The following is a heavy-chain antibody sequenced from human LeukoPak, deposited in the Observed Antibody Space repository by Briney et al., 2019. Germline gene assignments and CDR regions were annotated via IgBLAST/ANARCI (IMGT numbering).Heavy chain of an antibody. CDR2: ISGYNGNT. D-gene: IGHD2-2*01. Sequence: ASVKVSCKASGYTFISYGISWVRHAPGQGLEWMGWISGYNGNTNYAQKFQGRVTMTRDTSTSTVYMELSSLRSEDTAVYYCARATVGGYCSSTSCSLDYWGQGTLVTVSS. CDR1: GYTFISYG. CDR3: ARATVGGYCSSTSCSLDY. V-gene: IGHV1-18*01. J-gene: IGHJ4*02.